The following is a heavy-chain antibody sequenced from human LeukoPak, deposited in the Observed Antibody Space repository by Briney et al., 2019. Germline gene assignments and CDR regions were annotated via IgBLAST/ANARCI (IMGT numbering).Heavy chain of an antibody. Sequence: GASVKVSCKASGYTFTGYYMHWVRQAPGQGLEWMGWMNPNSGNTGYAQKFQGRVTMTRNTSISTAYMELSSLRSEDTAVYYCARNVFKDVWGKGTTVTISS. V-gene: IGHV1-8*02. CDR1: GYTFTGYY. D-gene: IGHD2-21*01. CDR2: MNPNSGNT. CDR3: ARNVFKDV. J-gene: IGHJ6*04.